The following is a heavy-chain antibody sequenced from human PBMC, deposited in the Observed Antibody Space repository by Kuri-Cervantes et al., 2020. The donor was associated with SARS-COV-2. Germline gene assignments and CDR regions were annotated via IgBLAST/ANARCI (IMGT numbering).Heavy chain of an antibody. J-gene: IGHJ1*01. Sequence: ASAKVSCKASGYTFTSYDINWVRQATGQGLEWMGGFDPEDGETIYAQKFQGRVTMTEDTSTDTAYMELSSLRSEDTAVYYCATDLRHDDFWSGYYPLGYFQHWGQGTLVTVSS. D-gene: IGHD3-3*01. V-gene: IGHV1-24*01. CDR1: GYTFTSYD. CDR3: ATDLRHDDFWSGYYPLGYFQH. CDR2: FDPEDGET.